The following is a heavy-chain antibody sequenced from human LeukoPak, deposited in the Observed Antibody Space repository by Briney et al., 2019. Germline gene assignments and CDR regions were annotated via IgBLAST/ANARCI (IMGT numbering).Heavy chain of an antibody. CDR1: GFTFSSYG. J-gene: IGHJ3*02. Sequence: GRSLRLSCAASGFTFSSYGMHWVRQAPGKGLEWVAVISYDGSNKYYADSVKGRFTTSRDNSKNTLYLQMNSLRAEDTAVYYCAKLVDSSGYYSYDAFDIWGQGTMVTVSS. CDR3: AKLVDSSGYYSYDAFDI. CDR2: ISYDGSNK. V-gene: IGHV3-30*18. D-gene: IGHD3-22*01.